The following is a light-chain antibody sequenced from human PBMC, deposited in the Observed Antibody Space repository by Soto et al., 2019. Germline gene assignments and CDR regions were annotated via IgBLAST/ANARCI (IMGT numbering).Light chain of an antibody. CDR3: QHYVGGSTIT. Sequence: EIVMTQSPDTLSLSPGERATLSCRASQSVSSRLAWYQQKPGQAPRLLISGASSRATGIPDRFSGSGSGTDFTLTITRLEPEDFALYYCQHYVGGSTITFGQGTRLEIK. J-gene: IGKJ5*01. CDR1: QSVSSR. V-gene: IGKV3-20*01. CDR2: GAS.